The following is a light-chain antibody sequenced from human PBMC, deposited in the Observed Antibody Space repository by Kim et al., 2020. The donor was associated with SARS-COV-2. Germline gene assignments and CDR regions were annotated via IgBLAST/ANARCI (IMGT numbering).Light chain of an antibody. CDR1: ALPKQY. J-gene: IGLJ2*01. CDR2: KDS. CDR3: QSADSSGV. Sequence: SYELTQPPSVSVSPGQTARITCSGDALPKQYAYWYQQKPGQAPVLVIYKDSERPSGIPERFSGSSSGTTVTLTISGVQAEDEADYYCQSADSSGVFG. V-gene: IGLV3-25*03.